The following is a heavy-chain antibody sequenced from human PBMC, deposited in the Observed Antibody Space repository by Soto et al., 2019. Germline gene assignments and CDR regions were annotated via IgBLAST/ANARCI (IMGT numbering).Heavy chain of an antibody. V-gene: IGHV1-46*01. CDR1: GFTFTSFY. CDR3: AILYYYDSGDYYSNYQYYGMDV. D-gene: IGHD3-22*01. CDR2: MHPYGGST. J-gene: IGHJ6*02. Sequence: GASVKVSCKASGFTFTSFYMHWVRQAPGQGPEWMGIMHPYGGSTGYAQKFQGRVTLTRDTSTRTDYMELSSPRSDDTAVYYCAILYYYDSGDYYSNYQYYGMDVWGQGTTVTVSS.